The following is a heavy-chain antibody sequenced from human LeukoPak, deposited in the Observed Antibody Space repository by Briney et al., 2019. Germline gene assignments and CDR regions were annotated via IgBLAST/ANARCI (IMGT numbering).Heavy chain of an antibody. Sequence: SETLSLTCVVYGGSFSGYFWSWIRQPPGKGLEWIGEITPSGSTNHNPSLKSRVSISIDTSKKKLSLRLTSVTAADSAVYYCASSFYYDSRDYWGQGTLVTVSS. V-gene: IGHV4-34*01. CDR1: GGSFSGYF. D-gene: IGHD3-22*01. CDR3: ASSFYYDSRDY. CDR2: ITPSGST. J-gene: IGHJ4*02.